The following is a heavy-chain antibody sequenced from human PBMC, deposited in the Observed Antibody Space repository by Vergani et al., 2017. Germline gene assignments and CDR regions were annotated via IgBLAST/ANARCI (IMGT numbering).Heavy chain of an antibody. CDR2: IYPGDSDT. D-gene: IGHD5-18*01. CDR1: GYSFTSYW. V-gene: IGHV5-51*01. CDR3: ARDFNNELHTAMVMTWFDP. J-gene: IGHJ5*02. Sequence: EVQLVQSGAEVKKPGESLKISCKGSGYSFTSYWIGWVRQMPGKGLEWVGIIYPGDSDTRYSPSFQGKVTISADKSISTAYLQWSSLKASDTAMYYCARDFNNELHTAMVMTWFDPWGQGTLVTVSS.